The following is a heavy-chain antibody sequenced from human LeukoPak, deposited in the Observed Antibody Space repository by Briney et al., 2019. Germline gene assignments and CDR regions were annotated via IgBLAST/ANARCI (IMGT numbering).Heavy chain of an antibody. J-gene: IGHJ6*03. CDR2: INEDGSII. Sequence: GGSLRLSCAASGFTFSSYWMHWVRQAPGKGLEWVSRINEDGSIITYADSVKGRFTISRDNAKNSLYLQMNSLRAEDTAVYYCARDHCSSTSCYDYYYYMDVWGKGTTVTVSS. D-gene: IGHD2-2*01. CDR1: GFTFSSYW. V-gene: IGHV3-74*01. CDR3: ARDHCSSTSCYDYYYYMDV.